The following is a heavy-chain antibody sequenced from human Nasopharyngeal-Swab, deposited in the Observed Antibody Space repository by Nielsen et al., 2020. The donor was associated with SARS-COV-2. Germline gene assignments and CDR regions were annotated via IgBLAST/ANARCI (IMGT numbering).Heavy chain of an antibody. CDR1: AYSFTSYW. CDR3: ARPTYYYDSSGPRAGYFDY. D-gene: IGHD3-22*01. Sequence: GESLKISCKGSAYSFTSYWIGWVRQMPGKGLEWMGIIYPGDSDTRYSPSFQGQVTISADKSISTAYLQWSSLKASDTAMYYCARPTYYYDSSGPRAGYFDYWGQGTLVTVSS. CDR2: IYPGDSDT. J-gene: IGHJ4*02. V-gene: IGHV5-51*01.